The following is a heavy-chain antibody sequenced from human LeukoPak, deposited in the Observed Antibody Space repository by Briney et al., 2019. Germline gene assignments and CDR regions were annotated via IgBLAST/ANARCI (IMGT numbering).Heavy chain of an antibody. CDR1: GFTFSSYG. V-gene: IGHV3-21*01. Sequence: PGGSLRLSCAASGFTFSSYGMSWVRQAPGKGLEWVSSISSSGDITYYADSVKGRFTISRDNAKNSLYLQMNSLRAEDTAVYYCARDGKIAALDYWGQGTLVTVSS. J-gene: IGHJ4*02. CDR3: ARDGKIAALDY. D-gene: IGHD6-6*01. CDR2: ISSSGDIT.